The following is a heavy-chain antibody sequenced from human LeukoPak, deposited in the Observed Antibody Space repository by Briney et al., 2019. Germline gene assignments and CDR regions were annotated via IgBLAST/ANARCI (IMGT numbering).Heavy chain of an antibody. CDR3: ATTKTTVTTYDAFDI. V-gene: IGHV4-61*02. Sequence: SETLSLTCAVSGASISSGAYFWSWIRQPAGKGLGWIGRMYTSGSTKYNPSLKSRVTLSLDTSKNQFSLKLSSVTAADTAVYYCATTKTTVTTYDAFDIWGQGTMVTVSS. CDR1: GASISSGAYF. D-gene: IGHD4-17*01. CDR2: MYTSGST. J-gene: IGHJ3*02.